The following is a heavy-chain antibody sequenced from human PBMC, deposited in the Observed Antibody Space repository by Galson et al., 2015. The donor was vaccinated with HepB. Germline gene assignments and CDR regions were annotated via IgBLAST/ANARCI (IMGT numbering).Heavy chain of an antibody. Sequence: QSGAEVKKPGESLKISCKGSGYSFTSYWIGWVRQMPGKGLEWMGIIYPDDSDTRYSPSFQGQVTISADKSISTAYLQLSSLKASDTAMYYCARHLAVVVPDSPDSYYMDVWGKGTTVTVSS. CDR3: ARHLAVVVPDSPDSYYMDV. CDR2: IYPDDSDT. J-gene: IGHJ6*03. V-gene: IGHV5-51*01. D-gene: IGHD2-2*01. CDR1: GYSFTSYW.